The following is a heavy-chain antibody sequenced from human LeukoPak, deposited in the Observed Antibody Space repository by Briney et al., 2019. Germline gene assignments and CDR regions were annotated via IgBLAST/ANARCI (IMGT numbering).Heavy chain of an antibody. CDR3: ARVSDYYYMDV. CDR1: GGTFSSYT. CDR2: IIPILGIA. Sequence: SVKVSCKASGGTFSSYTISWVRQAPGQGLEWMGRIIPILGIANYAQKFQGRVTITADKSTSTAYMELSSLRSEDTAVYYCARVSDYYYMDVWGKGTMVTVSS. J-gene: IGHJ6*03. V-gene: IGHV1-69*02.